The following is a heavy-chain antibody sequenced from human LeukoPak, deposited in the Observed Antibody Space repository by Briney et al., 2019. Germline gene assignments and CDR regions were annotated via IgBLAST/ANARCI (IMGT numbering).Heavy chain of an antibody. CDR2: INHSGST. Sequence: SETMSLTCAVYGGSLGGYSWSWIRQPAGKGREWIGEINHSGSTNYNPSPKCRLTISVDTSKNQFSLKLSSVTAADTAVYYCASSYSLGYCSGGSCYPLYYFDYWGQGTLVTVSS. D-gene: IGHD2-15*01. V-gene: IGHV4-34*01. J-gene: IGHJ4*02. CDR3: ASSYSLGYCSGGSCYPLYYFDY. CDR1: GGSLGGYS.